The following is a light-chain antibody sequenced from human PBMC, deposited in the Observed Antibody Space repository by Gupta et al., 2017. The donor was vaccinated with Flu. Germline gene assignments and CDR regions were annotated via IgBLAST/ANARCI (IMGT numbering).Light chain of an antibody. V-gene: IGKV1-5*03. Sequence: DMQMTQSPSTLSASEGDRVTITCRASQSISSWLAWYQQKPGKAPKLLIYKASSLESGVPSRFSGSGSGTEFTLTISSLQPDDFATYYCQQYNSYSVKFGQGTKVEIK. CDR3: QQYNSYSVK. CDR2: KAS. J-gene: IGKJ1*01. CDR1: QSISSW.